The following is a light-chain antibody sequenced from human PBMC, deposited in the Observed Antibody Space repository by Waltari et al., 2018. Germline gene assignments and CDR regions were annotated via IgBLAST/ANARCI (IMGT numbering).Light chain of an antibody. CDR1: RSDVGYYNY. Sequence: QSALTQPRSVSGSPGQSVTISCTGTRSDVGYYNYVSWNQQQPGKAPQVIIYDVNERPSGIPYLFSGSKSVNTASLTISGLQAEDEADYYCCSYAGNYLRVFGGGTKLTVL. J-gene: IGLJ2*01. V-gene: IGLV2-11*01. CDR3: CSYAGNYLRV. CDR2: DVN.